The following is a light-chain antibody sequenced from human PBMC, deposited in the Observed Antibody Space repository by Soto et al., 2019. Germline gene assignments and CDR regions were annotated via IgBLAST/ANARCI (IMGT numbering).Light chain of an antibody. Sequence: QSALTQPASVSGSPGQSFTISCTGTSSDVGGYKYVSWYQQHPGKAPKLMIYDVRNRPSGVSNRFSGSKSGNTASLTISGLQAEDEADYYCSSYTSSSTRVFGTGTKLTVL. V-gene: IGLV2-14*03. CDR2: DVR. CDR3: SSYTSSSTRV. J-gene: IGLJ1*01. CDR1: SSDVGGYKY.